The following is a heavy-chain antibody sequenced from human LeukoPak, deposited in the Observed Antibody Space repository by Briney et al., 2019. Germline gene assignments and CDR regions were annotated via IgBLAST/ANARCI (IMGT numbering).Heavy chain of an antibody. Sequence: SETLSLTCTVSGYSINSAYYWGWIRQPPGKGLEWIGSMYHSGSTYYNPSLQSRVAISVDTSKNQFSLKLSSVTAADTAVYYCARHHCSGGSCYWADAFDIWGQGTMVTVSS. CDR3: ARHHCSGGSCYWADAFDI. CDR1: GYSINSAYY. V-gene: IGHV4-38-2*02. CDR2: MYHSGST. D-gene: IGHD2-15*01. J-gene: IGHJ3*02.